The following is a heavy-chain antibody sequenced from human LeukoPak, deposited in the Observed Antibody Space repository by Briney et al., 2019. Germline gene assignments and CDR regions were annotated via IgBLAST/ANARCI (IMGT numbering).Heavy chain of an antibody. CDR3: SRSGSYFDY. CDR1: GFTVDDYG. Sequence: GGSLRLSCAASGFTVDDYGMSWVRQAPGKGLEWVSCINWNGGSTGYADSVKGRFTISRDNAKNSLYLQLNSLRDEDTAVYYCSRSGSYFDYWGQGTLVTVSS. J-gene: IGHJ4*02. V-gene: IGHV3-20*04. D-gene: IGHD1-26*01. CDR2: INWNGGST.